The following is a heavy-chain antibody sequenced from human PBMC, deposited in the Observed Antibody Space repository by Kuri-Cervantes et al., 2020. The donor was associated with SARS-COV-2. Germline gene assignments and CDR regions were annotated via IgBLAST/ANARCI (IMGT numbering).Heavy chain of an antibody. V-gene: IGHV1-2*04. CDR2: INPNSGGT. CDR3: AREYYYGSGRYYGAFDH. Sequence: ASVKVSCKASGYTFTGYYMHWVRQAPGQGLEWMGWINPNSGGTNYAQEFQGWVTMTRDTSISTVYMELSRLRSDDTAVYYCAREYYYGSGRYYGAFDHWGQGTPVTVSS. D-gene: IGHD3-10*01. J-gene: IGHJ4*02. CDR1: GYTFTGYY.